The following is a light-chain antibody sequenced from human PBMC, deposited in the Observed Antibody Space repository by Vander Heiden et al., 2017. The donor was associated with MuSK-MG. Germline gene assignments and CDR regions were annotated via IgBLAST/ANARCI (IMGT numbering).Light chain of an antibody. CDR3: QQLNSYPIT. V-gene: IGKV1-9*01. J-gene: IGKJ5*01. CDR2: AAS. Sequence: DIQLTQSPSFLSASVGDRVTITCRASQGISSHLAWYQQRPGKAPKSLIYAASTLQSGVPSRFSGSGSGTEFSLTISSLQPEDFATYYCQQLNSYPITFGPGTRLEIK. CDR1: QGISSH.